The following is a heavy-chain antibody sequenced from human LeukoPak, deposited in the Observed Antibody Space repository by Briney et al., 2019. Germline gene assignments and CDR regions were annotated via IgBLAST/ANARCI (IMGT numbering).Heavy chain of an antibody. D-gene: IGHD5-18*01. CDR3: ARVGYSYGHPAWFDP. V-gene: IGHV4-59*01. CDR2: IYYSGST. J-gene: IGHJ5*02. Sequence: PSETLSLTCTVSGGSISSYYWSWIRQPPGKGLEWIGDIYYSGSTNYNPSLKSRVTISVDTSKNQFSLKLSSVTAADTAVYYCARVGYSYGHPAWFDPWGQGTLVTVSS. CDR1: GGSISSYY.